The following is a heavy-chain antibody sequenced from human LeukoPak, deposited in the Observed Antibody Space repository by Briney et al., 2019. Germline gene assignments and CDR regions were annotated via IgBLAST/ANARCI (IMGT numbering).Heavy chain of an antibody. CDR3: TRGGYSYGSLRH. V-gene: IGHV1-18*01. CDR2: ISPSNGVK. Sequence: ASVKVSCKASGYTFSNFPLTSVRQAPGQGLEWVGWISPSNGVKTYAQQFQGRVTLTTDTSTSTVYLDLRSLRSDDTALYYCTRGGYSYGSLRHWGQGTLVTVSS. CDR1: GYTFSNFP. J-gene: IGHJ4*02. D-gene: IGHD5-18*01.